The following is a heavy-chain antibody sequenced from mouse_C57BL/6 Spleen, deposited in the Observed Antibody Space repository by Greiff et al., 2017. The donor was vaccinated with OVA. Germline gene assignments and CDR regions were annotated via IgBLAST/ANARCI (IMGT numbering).Heavy chain of an antibody. CDR3: AIDSSGLFAY. Sequence: QVQLQQSGAELARPGASVKLSCKASGYTFTSYGISWVKQRTGQGLEWIGEIYPRSGNTYYNETFKGKATLTADTSSSTAYMELRSLTSEDSAVYFCAIDSSGLFAYWGQGTLVTVSA. D-gene: IGHD3-2*02. V-gene: IGHV1-81*01. CDR1: GYTFTSYG. J-gene: IGHJ3*01. CDR2: IYPRSGNT.